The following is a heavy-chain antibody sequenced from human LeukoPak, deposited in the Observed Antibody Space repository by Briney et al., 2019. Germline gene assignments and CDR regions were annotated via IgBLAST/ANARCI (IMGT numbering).Heavy chain of an antibody. Sequence: GGSLRLSCATSGFTFNRFGIHWVRQAPGKGLEWVEIISYDGSKKYYADSVKGRFTISRDNSKNTLYLQMNSLRAEDTAVYYCAKDGLVVVPGGYYYYGMDVWGQGTTVTVSS. D-gene: IGHD2-2*01. J-gene: IGHJ6*02. CDR1: GFTFNRFG. CDR3: AKDGLVVVPGGYYYYGMDV. CDR2: ISYDGSKK. V-gene: IGHV3-30*18.